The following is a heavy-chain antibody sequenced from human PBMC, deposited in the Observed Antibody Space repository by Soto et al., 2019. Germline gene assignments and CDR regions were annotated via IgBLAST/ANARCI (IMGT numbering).Heavy chain of an antibody. J-gene: IGHJ4*02. Sequence: SETLSLTCTFSGVSISSGGYYCSWIRQHPGKGLEWIGYIYYSGSTYYNPSLKSRVTISVDTSKNQFSLKLSSVTAADTAVYYCARAPKYQPFDYWGQGTLVTVSS. CDR3: ARAPKYQPFDY. V-gene: IGHV4-31*03. D-gene: IGHD2-2*01. CDR1: GVSISSGGYY. CDR2: IYYSGST.